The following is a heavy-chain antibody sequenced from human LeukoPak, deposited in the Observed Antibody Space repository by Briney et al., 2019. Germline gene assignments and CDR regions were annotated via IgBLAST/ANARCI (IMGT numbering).Heavy chain of an antibody. Sequence: GGSLRLSCAASGFTFSNYAMNWVRQAPGKGLEWVSTTDGSGVSTYYTASVRGRFTVSRDNSKNTLYLQMNSLRAEDTALYYCAKHLPRTRSFDCWGQGTLVTVSS. CDR3: AKHLPRTRSFDC. CDR1: GFTFSNYA. CDR2: TDGSGVST. J-gene: IGHJ4*02. D-gene: IGHD3-3*01. V-gene: IGHV3-23*01.